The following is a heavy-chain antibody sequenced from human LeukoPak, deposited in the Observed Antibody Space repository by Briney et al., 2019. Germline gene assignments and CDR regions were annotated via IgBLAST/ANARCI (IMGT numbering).Heavy chain of an antibody. CDR1: GGSISSSSYY. D-gene: IGHD3-3*01. J-gene: IGHJ3*02. V-gene: IGHV4-39*01. CDR3: ARRQNDVPHYDFWSGYPDPGAFDI. CDR2: IYYSGST. Sequence: SETLSLTCTVSGGSISSSSYYWGWIRQPPGKGLEWIGSIYYSGSTYYNPSLKSRVTISVDTSKNQFSLKLSSVTAADTAVYYCARRQNDVPHYDFWSGYPDPGAFDIWGQGTMVTVSS.